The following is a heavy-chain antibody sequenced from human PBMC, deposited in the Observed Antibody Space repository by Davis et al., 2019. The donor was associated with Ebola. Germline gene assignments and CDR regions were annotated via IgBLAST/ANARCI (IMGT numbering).Heavy chain of an antibody. CDR1: GFAFSTYS. CDR3: ARVHTTYGMDV. CDR2: ISSTSYFI. Sequence: GESLKISCAASGFAFSTYSVNWVRQAPGKGLEWVSSISSTSYFIYYADSLKGRFTISRDNAKNSLYLQMNSLRAEDTAVYYCARVHTTYGMDVWGKGTTVTVSS. D-gene: IGHD1-1*01. J-gene: IGHJ6*04. V-gene: IGHV3-21*04.